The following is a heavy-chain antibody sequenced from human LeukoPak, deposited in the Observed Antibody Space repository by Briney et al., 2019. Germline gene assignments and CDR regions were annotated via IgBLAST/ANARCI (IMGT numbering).Heavy chain of an antibody. CDR3: ATGGVGVWGSCRHDY. CDR1: GYTLTELS. Sequence: ASVKVSCKVSGYTLTELSMQWVRQAPGKGLEWMGGFDPEDGGTIYAQKFQGRVSMTEDTSTDTAYMELSSLRSEDTAVYYCATGGVGVWGSCRHDYWGQGTLVTVSS. V-gene: IGHV1-24*01. CDR2: FDPEDGGT. D-gene: IGHD3-16*02. J-gene: IGHJ4*02.